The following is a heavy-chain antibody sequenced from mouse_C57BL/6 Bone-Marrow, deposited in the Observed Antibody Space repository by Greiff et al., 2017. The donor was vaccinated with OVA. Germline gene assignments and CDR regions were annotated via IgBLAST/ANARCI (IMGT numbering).Heavy chain of an antibody. CDR1: GYTFTDYY. D-gene: IGHD2-4*01. CDR3: ARGVYDYDVRAWFAY. Sequence: QVQLKESGAELVRPGASVKLSCKASGYTFTDYYINWVKQRPGQGLEWIARIYPGSGNTYYNEKFKGKATLTAEKSSSTAYMQLSSLTSEDSAVYFCARGVYDYDVRAWFAYWGQGTLVTVSA. V-gene: IGHV1-76*01. J-gene: IGHJ3*01. CDR2: IYPGSGNT.